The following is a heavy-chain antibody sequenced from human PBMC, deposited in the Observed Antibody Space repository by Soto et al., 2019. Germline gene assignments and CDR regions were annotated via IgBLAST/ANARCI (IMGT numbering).Heavy chain of an antibody. CDR3: ASLSMEEGWFDP. CDR1: GGTFSSYA. Sequence: QVQPVQSGAEVKKPGSSVKVSCKASGGTFSSYAISWVRQAPGQGLEWMGGIIPIFGTANYAQAFQGRVTITADESTSTAYMELSSLRSEDTAVYYCASLSMEEGWFDPWGQGTLVTVSS. V-gene: IGHV1-69*01. D-gene: IGHD1-1*01. J-gene: IGHJ5*02. CDR2: IIPIFGTA.